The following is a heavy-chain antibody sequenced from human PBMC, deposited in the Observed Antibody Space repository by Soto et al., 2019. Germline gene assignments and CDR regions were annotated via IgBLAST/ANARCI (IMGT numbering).Heavy chain of an antibody. CDR1: GGSISSGGYY. J-gene: IGHJ5*02. V-gene: IGHV4-31*03. D-gene: IGHD2-2*01. Sequence: QVQLQESGPGLVKPSQTLSLTCTVSGGSISSGGYYWSWIRQHPGKGLEWIGYIYYSGSTYYNPSLKSRVTISVDTSKNQFSLKLSSVTAADTAVYYCARAHYSIVVVPAAIFDPWGQGTLVTVSS. CDR2: IYYSGST. CDR3: ARAHYSIVVVPAAIFDP.